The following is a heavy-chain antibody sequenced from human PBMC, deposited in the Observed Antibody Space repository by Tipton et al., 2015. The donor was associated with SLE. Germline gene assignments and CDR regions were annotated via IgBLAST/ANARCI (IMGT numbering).Heavy chain of an antibody. CDR1: GGSISSYY. Sequence: GLVKPSETLSLTCTVSGGSISSYYWSWIRQPAGKGLEWIGRIYTSGSTNYNPSLKGRVTISVDTSKNQFSLKLSSVTAADTAVYYCARGAPFQLGIRAFDIGAKGTLVPVSS. J-gene: IGHJ3*02. D-gene: IGHD7-27*01. CDR2: IYTSGST. CDR3: ARGAPFQLGIRAFDI. V-gene: IGHV4-4*07.